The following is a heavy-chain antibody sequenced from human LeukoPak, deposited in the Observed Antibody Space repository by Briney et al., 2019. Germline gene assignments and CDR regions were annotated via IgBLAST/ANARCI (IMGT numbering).Heavy chain of an antibody. V-gene: IGHV4-39*07. CDR3: AREFDSSGYYYYYYYYMDV. Sequence: SETLSLTCSVSGGSISSKTYFWGWIRQPPGKGLEWIGSIYYSGSTYYNPSLSSRVTISEDTSKNQLSLRLSSVTAADTAVYYCAREFDSSGYYYYYYYYMDVWGKGTTVTVSS. D-gene: IGHD3-22*01. J-gene: IGHJ6*03. CDR2: IYYSGST. CDR1: GGSISSKTYF.